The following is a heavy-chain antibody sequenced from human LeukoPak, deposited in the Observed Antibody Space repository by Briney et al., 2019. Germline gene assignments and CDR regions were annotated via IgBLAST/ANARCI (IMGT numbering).Heavy chain of an antibody. Sequence: SETLSLTCTVSGYSISSGYYLGWIRQPPGKGLEWIGSIYHSGSTYYNPSLKSRVTISVDTSKNQFSLKLSSVTAADTAVYYCARDGGLPKIDYWGQGTLVTVSS. V-gene: IGHV4-38-2*02. CDR1: GYSISSGYY. D-gene: IGHD3-16*01. CDR2: IYHSGST. CDR3: ARDGGLPKIDY. J-gene: IGHJ4*02.